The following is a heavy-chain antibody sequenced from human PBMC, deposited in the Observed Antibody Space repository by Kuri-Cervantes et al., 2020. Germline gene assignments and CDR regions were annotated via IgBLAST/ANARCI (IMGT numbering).Heavy chain of an antibody. V-gene: IGHV4-59*13. CDR1: GGSISSYY. CDR2: IYYSGST. Sequence: GSLRLSCTVSGGSISSYYWSWIRQPPGKGLEWIGYIYYSGSTNYNPSLKSRVTISVDTSKNQFSLKLSSVTAADTAVYYCATYSSSWYVFDYWGQGTLVTVSS. D-gene: IGHD6-13*01. J-gene: IGHJ4*02. CDR3: ATYSSSWYVFDY.